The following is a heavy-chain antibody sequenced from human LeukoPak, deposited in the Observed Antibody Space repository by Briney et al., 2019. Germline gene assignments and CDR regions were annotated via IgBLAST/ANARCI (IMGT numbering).Heavy chain of an antibody. CDR3: ARVRIGDCSGGSCHFDY. CDR1: GGTFSSYV. V-gene: IGHV1-69*05. Sequence: GSSVKVSCKASGGTFSSYVISWVRQAPGQGLEWMGGIIPIFGTANYAQKFQGRVTITTDESTSTAYMELSSLRSEDTAVYYCARVRIGDCSGGSCHFDYWGQGTLVTVSS. J-gene: IGHJ4*02. D-gene: IGHD2-15*01. CDR2: IIPIFGTA.